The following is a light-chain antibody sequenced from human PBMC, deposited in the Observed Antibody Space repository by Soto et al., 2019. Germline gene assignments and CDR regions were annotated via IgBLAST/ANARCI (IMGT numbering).Light chain of an antibody. J-gene: IGKJ1*01. Sequence: EIVLTQSPGTLSLSPVERVTLSCRASQSVSSSYLAWYQQKPGQAPRLLIYGASSRATGIPDRFSGSGSGTDFTLTISRLEPEDFAVYYCQQYGSSPKTLGQGTKVDIK. CDR3: QQYGSSPKT. CDR2: GAS. V-gene: IGKV3-20*01. CDR1: QSVSSSY.